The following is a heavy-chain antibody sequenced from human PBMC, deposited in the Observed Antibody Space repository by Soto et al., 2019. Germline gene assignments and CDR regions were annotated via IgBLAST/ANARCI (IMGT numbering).Heavy chain of an antibody. CDR1: SGSISSYY. CDR3: ARHSYYDFWSGYYNWFDP. Sequence: SETLSLTCTVSSGSISSYYWSWIRQPPGKGLEWIGYIYYSGSTNYNPSLKSRVTISVDTSKNQFSLKLSSVTAADTAVYYCARHSYYDFWSGYYNWFDPWGQGTLVTVSS. CDR2: IYYSGST. J-gene: IGHJ5*02. V-gene: IGHV4-59*08. D-gene: IGHD3-3*01.